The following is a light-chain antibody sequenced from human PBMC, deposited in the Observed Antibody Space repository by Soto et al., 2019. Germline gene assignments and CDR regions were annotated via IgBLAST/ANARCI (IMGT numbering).Light chain of an antibody. CDR2: DVS. CDR1: SSDVGGYNY. CDR3: SSYAGSNNVV. J-gene: IGLJ2*01. V-gene: IGLV2-8*01. Sequence: QSVLTQPPSASGSPGQSVTISCTGTSSDVGGYNYVSWYQQHPGNAPKLMIYDVSKRPSGVPDRFSGSKSGNTASLTVSGLQAEDEADYYGSSYAGSNNVVFGGGTQLTVL.